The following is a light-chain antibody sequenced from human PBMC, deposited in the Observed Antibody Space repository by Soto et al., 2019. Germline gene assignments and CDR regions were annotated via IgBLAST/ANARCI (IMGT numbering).Light chain of an antibody. CDR3: AAWDDSLNGFV. Sequence: QSVLTQPPSASGAPGQRVTISCSGSSSNIGSNTVNWYQQLPGTAPKLLIYTNNQRPSGVRDRFSGSRSGTSASLAISGLQSEDEADYYCAAWDDSLNGFVFGTGPKLTVL. J-gene: IGLJ1*01. CDR2: TNN. CDR1: SSNIGSNT. V-gene: IGLV1-44*01.